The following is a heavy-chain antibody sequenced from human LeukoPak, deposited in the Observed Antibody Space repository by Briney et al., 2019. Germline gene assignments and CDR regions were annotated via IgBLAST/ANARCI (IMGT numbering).Heavy chain of an antibody. V-gene: IGHV1-24*01. CDR1: GFGLSVLS. D-gene: IGHD3-10*01. CDR3: STDSGRSYFYFDF. Sequence: ASVKFSCKISGFGLSVLSIHCMRQAPGKGLEWVGGIRPETGEPIFAQKFRGRVTITEDTFTDTGYLELRGLTSEDTAVYYCSTDSGRSYFYFDFWGQGSLVTVSS. J-gene: IGHJ4*02. CDR2: IRPETGEP.